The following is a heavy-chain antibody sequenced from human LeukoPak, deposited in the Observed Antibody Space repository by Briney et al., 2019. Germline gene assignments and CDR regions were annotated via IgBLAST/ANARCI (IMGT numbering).Heavy chain of an antibody. V-gene: IGHV3-23*01. Sequence: GGSLRLSCAASGFTFSSHDMSWVRQAPGKGLEWVSAIRSGGGSSFYADSVKGRFTISRDNPKNTLYLQMNSLRAEDTAVYYCAKGPPFSSSWYFDYWAQGTLVTVAS. CDR3: AKGPPFSSSWYFDY. CDR2: IRSGGGSS. CDR1: GFTFSSHD. J-gene: IGHJ4*02. D-gene: IGHD6-13*01.